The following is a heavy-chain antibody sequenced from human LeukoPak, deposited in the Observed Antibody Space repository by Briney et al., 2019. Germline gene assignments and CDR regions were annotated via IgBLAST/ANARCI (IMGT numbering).Heavy chain of an antibody. D-gene: IGHD2-2*01. V-gene: IGHV3-30*02. Sequence: GGSLRLSCAASGFTFSNYAMTWVRQAPGKGLEWVAFIRYDGSNKYYADSVKGRFTISRDNSKNTLYLQMNSLRAEDTAVYYCAKVASRKRYFDYWGQGTLVTVSS. J-gene: IGHJ4*02. CDR2: IRYDGSNK. CDR1: GFTFSNYA. CDR3: AKVASRKRYFDY.